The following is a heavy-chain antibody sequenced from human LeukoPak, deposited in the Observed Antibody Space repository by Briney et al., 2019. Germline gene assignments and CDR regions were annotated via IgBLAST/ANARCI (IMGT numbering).Heavy chain of an antibody. CDR3: ANSIVGATTRYFGY. CDR2: IWYDGSNK. CDR1: GFTFSSYG. D-gene: IGHD1-26*01. J-gene: IGHJ4*02. V-gene: IGHV3-33*06. Sequence: PGRSLRLSCAASGFTFSSYGMHWVRQAPGKGLGWVAVIWYDGSNKYYADSVKGRFPISRDNSKNTLYLQMNSLRAEDTAVYYCANSIVGATTRYFGYWGQGTLVTVSS.